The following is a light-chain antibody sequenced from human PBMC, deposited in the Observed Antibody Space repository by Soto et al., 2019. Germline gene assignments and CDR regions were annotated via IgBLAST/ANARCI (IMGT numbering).Light chain of an antibody. CDR1: QSISSW. V-gene: IGKV1-5*01. CDR3: QQYKSYSWT. Sequence: DIQMTQSPSTLSASVGDRVTITCRASQSISSWLAWYQQKPGKAPKLLIYDASSLQSGVPSRFSGSGPGTEFTLTISSRQPDDFATYYCQQYKSYSWTFDQGTKVEIK. CDR2: DAS. J-gene: IGKJ1*01.